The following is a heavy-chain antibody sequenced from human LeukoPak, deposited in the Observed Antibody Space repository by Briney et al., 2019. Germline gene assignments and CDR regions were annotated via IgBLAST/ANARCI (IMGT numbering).Heavy chain of an antibody. CDR1: GYTFTSYY. D-gene: IGHD6-6*01. J-gene: IGHJ6*03. V-gene: IGHV1-46*01. Sequence: ASVKVSCKASGYTFTSYYMHWVRQAPGQGLEWMEIINPSGGSTSYAQKFQGRVTMTRDMSTSTVYMELSSLRSEDTAVYYCARDPHPYSSLGPNYYYYYMDVWGKGTTVTVSS. CDR3: ARDPHPYSSLGPNYYYYYMDV. CDR2: INPSGGST.